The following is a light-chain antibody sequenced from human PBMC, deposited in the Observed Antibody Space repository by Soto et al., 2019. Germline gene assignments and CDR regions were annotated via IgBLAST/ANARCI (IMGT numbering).Light chain of an antibody. Sequence: DIQMTQSPSSLYASVGDRVTITCQASQDIKNYLNWYQQKSGKAPKLLIYDASDLETGVPSRFSGSGSGTDFTFTISRLQPEDIATYYCQQYENLPTFGQGTKVEIK. V-gene: IGKV1-33*01. J-gene: IGKJ1*01. CDR3: QQYENLPT. CDR1: QDIKNY. CDR2: DAS.